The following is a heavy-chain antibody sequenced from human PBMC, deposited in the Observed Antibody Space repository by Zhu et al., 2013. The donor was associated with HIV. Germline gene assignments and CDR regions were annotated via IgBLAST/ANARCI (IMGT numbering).Heavy chain of an antibody. CDR1: GYTFTSYD. V-gene: IGHV1-8*01. Sequence: QVQLVQSGAEVKKPGASVKVSCKASGYTFTSYDINWVRQATGQGLEWMGWMNPNSGNTGYAQKFQGRVTMTRNTSISTAYMELSSLRSEDTAVYYCARWTHYYDSSGYYFFGRETYYYYYYGMDVWGQGTTVTVSS. CDR2: MNPNSGNT. D-gene: IGHD3-22*01. J-gene: IGHJ6*02. CDR3: ARWTHYYDSSGYYFFGRETYYYYYYGMDV.